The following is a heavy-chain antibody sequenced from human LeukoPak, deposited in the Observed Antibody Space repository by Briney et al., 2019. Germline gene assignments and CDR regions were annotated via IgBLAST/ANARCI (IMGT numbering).Heavy chain of an antibody. Sequence: SETLSLTCTVSGGSISSSSYYWGWIRQPPGKGLEWIGSIYYSGSTYYNPSLKSRVTISVDTSKNQFSLKLGSVTAADTAVYYCARRPYYGPRWFDPWGQGTLVTVSS. CDR1: GGSISSSSYY. D-gene: IGHD3-10*01. V-gene: IGHV4-39*01. CDR3: ARRPYYGPRWFDP. J-gene: IGHJ5*02. CDR2: IYYSGST.